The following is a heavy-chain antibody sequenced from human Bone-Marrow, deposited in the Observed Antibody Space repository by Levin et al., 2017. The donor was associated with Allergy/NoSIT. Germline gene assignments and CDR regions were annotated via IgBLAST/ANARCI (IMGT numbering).Heavy chain of an antibody. Sequence: ASVKVSCKASGYTFSSYVISWVRQVPGQGLEWMGWSSAYNGRTKYVQNFEDRVNMTTDRSTSTAYMELRSLGSGDTAVYYCARENYDTSGQRLHFDAWGQGTLVTVSS. CDR1: GYTFSSYV. J-gene: IGHJ4*02. CDR2: SSAYNGRT. V-gene: IGHV1-18*01. D-gene: IGHD3-22*01. CDR3: ARENYDTSGQRLHFDA.